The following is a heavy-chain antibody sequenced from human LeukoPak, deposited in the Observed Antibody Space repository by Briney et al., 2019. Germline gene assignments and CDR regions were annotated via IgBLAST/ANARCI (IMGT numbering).Heavy chain of an antibody. J-gene: IGHJ4*02. CDR2: ISYTGST. CDR1: GGFISISSSY. CDR3: ARVLAAAAHFDY. V-gene: IGHV4-39*01. D-gene: IGHD6-13*01. Sequence: AETLPLSCTLSGGFISISSSYWGWIRQPPGKGLEWIGSISYTGSTYYNPSLKSRVTISVDTSKPQFSLKLRSVTAADTAVYYCARVLAAAAHFDYWGKGDLVSASS.